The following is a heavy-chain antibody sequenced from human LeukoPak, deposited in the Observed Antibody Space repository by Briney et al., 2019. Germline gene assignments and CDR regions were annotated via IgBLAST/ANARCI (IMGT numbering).Heavy chain of an antibody. CDR1: GFTFDDYA. D-gene: IGHD6-19*01. CDR2: ISWNSGSI. J-gene: IGHJ6*02. CDR3: AKDIGEGAVAASDYYYGMDV. Sequence: GRSLRLSCAASGFTFDDYAMRWVRQAPGKGLEWVSGISWNSGSIDYADSVKGRFTISRDNAKNSLYLQMNSLRAEDTALYYCAKDIGEGAVAASDYYYGMDVWGQGTTVTVSS. V-gene: IGHV3-9*01.